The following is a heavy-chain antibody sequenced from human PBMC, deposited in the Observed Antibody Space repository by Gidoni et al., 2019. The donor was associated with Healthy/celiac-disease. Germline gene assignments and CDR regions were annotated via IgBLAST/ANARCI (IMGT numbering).Heavy chain of an antibody. CDR1: GFTFSSYA. V-gene: IGHV3-23*01. D-gene: IGHD3-22*01. Sequence: EVQLLASGGGLVQPVGSLRLSCAASGFTFSSYAMSWVRQAPGKGLEWVSAISGSGGSTYYADSVKGRFTISRDNSKNTLYLQMNSLRAEDTAVYYCAKGIGVRGIVVITVIGAFDIWGQGKMVTVSS. CDR3: AKGIGVRGIVVITVIGAFDI. CDR2: ISGSGGST. J-gene: IGHJ3*02.